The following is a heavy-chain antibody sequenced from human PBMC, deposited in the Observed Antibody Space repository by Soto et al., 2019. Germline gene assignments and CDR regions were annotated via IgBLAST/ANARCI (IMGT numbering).Heavy chain of an antibody. V-gene: IGHV3-9*01. J-gene: IGHJ6*02. D-gene: IGHD6-19*01. CDR1: GFTFDDYA. CDR3: AKDISTISSGWIYGMDV. CDR2: ISWNSGSI. Sequence: PXGSLRLSCAASGFTFDDYAMHWVRQAPGKGLEWVSGISWNSGSIGYADSVKGRFTISRDNAKNSLYLQMNSLRAEDTALYYCAKDISTISSGWIYGMDVWGQGTTVTVSS.